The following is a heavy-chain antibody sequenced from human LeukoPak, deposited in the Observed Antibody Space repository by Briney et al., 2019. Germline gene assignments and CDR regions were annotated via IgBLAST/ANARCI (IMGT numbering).Heavy chain of an antibody. V-gene: IGHV3-66*01. Sequence: GGSLRLSCAAAGFTFSSYEMNWVRQAPGKGLEWVSVIYSGGSTYYADSVKGRFTISRGNSKNTLYLQMNSLRAEDTAVYYCARELEWLSSGMDVWGQGTTVTVSS. CDR1: GFTFSSYE. J-gene: IGHJ6*02. D-gene: IGHD3-3*01. CDR3: ARELEWLSSGMDV. CDR2: IYSGGST.